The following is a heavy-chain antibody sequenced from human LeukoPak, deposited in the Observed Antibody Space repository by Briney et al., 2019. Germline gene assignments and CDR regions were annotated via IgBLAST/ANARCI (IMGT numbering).Heavy chain of an antibody. Sequence: GGSLRLSCTASGLPFSTYWMNWVRQAPGKGLEWVANIKQDGSEKYYVDSVRGRFTISRDNAKTSLFLQMNSLRAEDSAVYYCARHLSGVAGYTYGRGIDYWGQGTLVTVSS. J-gene: IGHJ4*02. CDR3: ARHLSGVAGYTYGRGIDY. D-gene: IGHD5-18*01. CDR2: IKQDGSEK. CDR1: GLPFSTYW. V-gene: IGHV3-7*01.